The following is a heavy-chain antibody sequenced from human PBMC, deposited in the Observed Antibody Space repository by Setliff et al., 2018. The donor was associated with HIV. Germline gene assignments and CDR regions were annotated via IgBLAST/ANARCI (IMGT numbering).Heavy chain of an antibody. CDR2: ISPDGRST. CDR3: ALVGGITVPPDGFDI. Sequence: SCAAYGFTFNNYWMNWVRQVPGKGLVWVARISPDGRSTTHADAVKGRFTISRDNAKNTLYLHMNSLRAEDTSVYHCALVGGITVPPDGFDIWGQGTMVTVSS. D-gene: IGHD3-22*01. V-gene: IGHV3-74*01. CDR1: GFTFNNYW. J-gene: IGHJ3*02.